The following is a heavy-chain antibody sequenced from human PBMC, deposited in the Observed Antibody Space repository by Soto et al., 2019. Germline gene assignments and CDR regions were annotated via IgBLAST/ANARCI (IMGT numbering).Heavy chain of an antibody. CDR2: ITGNGGNT. Sequence: EVQLLESGGGLVQPGGSLRLSCAASGFTFSSYAMTWVRQAPGKGLEWVSAITGNGGNTYYADSAKGRFTISRDNTKNTLFLQMSSLRGDDTAVYYCAKDITTLGPRGYFDSWGQGIPVTVSS. CDR1: GFTFSSYA. CDR3: AKDITTLGPRGYFDS. V-gene: IGHV3-23*01. J-gene: IGHJ4*02. D-gene: IGHD3-10*01.